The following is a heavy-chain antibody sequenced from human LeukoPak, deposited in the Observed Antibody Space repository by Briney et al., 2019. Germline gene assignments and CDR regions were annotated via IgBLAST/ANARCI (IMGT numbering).Heavy chain of an antibody. CDR1: GGSISSSSYY. J-gene: IGHJ2*01. D-gene: IGHD5-24*01. V-gene: IGHV4-39*07. Sequence: SETLSLTCTVSGGSISSSSYYWGWIRQPPGKGLEWIGSIYYSGSTYYNPSLKSRVTISVDTSKNQFSLKLSSVTAVDTAVYYCARSRRDGYKYWYFDLWGRGTLVTGSS. CDR3: ARSRRDGYKYWYFDL. CDR2: IYYSGST.